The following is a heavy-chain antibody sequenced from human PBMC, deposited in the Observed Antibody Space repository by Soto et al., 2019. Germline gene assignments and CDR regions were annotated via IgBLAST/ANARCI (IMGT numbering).Heavy chain of an antibody. CDR3: ASVPPGYCSGGACYTYYLDF. J-gene: IGHJ4*02. D-gene: IGHD2-15*01. V-gene: IGHV1-69*10. CDR1: GDTFSSYG. Sequence: SVKVSCKVSGDTFSSYGISWVRQAPGQGLEWMGGIIPTFDVVKYAQNFQGRVTITADKSTDTVYMELSSLKSEDSAVFYCASVPPGYCSGGACYTYYLDFWGQGTLVTVSS. CDR2: IIPTFDVV.